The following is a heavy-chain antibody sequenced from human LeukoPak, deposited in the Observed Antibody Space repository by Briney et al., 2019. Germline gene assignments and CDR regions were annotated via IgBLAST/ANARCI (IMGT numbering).Heavy chain of an antibody. Sequence: SETLSLTCTVSGGSISSSSYYWGWIRQPPGKGLEWIGSIYYSGSTYYNPSLKGRVTISVDTSKNQFSLKLSSVTAADTAVYYCARAGLTGYYSGSAFDIWGQGTMVTVSS. D-gene: IGHD3-9*01. V-gene: IGHV4-39*07. CDR3: ARAGLTGYYSGSAFDI. J-gene: IGHJ3*02. CDR1: GGSISSSSYY. CDR2: IYYSGST.